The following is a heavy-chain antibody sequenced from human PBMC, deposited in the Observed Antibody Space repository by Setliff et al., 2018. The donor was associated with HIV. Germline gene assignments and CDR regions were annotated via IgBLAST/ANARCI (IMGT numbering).Heavy chain of an antibody. CDR3: AAASSWDPLLDY. J-gene: IGHJ4*02. CDR2: INHSGST. D-gene: IGHD6-13*01. V-gene: IGHV4-34*01. Sequence: LSLTCAVYGGSFSGYYWSWIRQPPGKGLEWIGEINHSGSTNYNPSLKSRVTISVDTSMDQFSLKLNSVTAADTAVYYCAAASSWDPLLDYWGQGTLVIVSS. CDR1: GGSFSGYY.